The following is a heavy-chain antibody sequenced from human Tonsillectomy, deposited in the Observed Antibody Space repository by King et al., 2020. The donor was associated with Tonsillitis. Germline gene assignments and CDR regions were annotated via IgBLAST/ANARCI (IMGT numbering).Heavy chain of an antibody. CDR1: GFPFSSYG. CDR2: IWYDGSNK. Sequence: HVQLVESGGGVVQPGRSLRLSCAASGFPFSSYGMHWVRQAPGKGLEWVAVIWYDGSNKYYADSVKGRFTISRDNSKNTRYLQMNSLRAEATAVYYCAREEGGAARGAFDYWGQGTLVTVSS. CDR3: AREEGGAARGAFDY. V-gene: IGHV3-33*01. D-gene: IGHD6-6*01. J-gene: IGHJ4*02.